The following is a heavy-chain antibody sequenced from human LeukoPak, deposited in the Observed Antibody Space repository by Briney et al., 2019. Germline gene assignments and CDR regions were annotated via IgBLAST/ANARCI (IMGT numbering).Heavy chain of an antibody. V-gene: IGHV3-7*01. CDR3: AKVLRYFDWLYFDY. J-gene: IGHJ4*02. Sequence: PGGSLRLSCAASGFTFSSYWMSWVRQAPGKGLEWVAHIKQDGSEKYYVDSVKGRFTISRDNAKNSLYLQMNSLRAEDTAVYYCAKVLRYFDWLYFDYWGQGTLVTVSS. CDR1: GFTFSSYW. CDR2: IKQDGSEK. D-gene: IGHD3-9*01.